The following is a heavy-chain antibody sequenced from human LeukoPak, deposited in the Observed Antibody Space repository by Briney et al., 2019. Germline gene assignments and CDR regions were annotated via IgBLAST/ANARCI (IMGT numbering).Heavy chain of an antibody. V-gene: IGHV3-13*01. CDR3: ARGYVYSYDY. CDR1: GFAFSSYD. D-gene: IGHD3-16*01. J-gene: IGHJ4*02. Sequence: GGSLRLSCVAAGFAFSSYDMHWVRQATGKGLEWVSAIGTASDAYYPGTVRGRFTVSRDNAKNSLYLQMNSLRAGDTAVYYCARGYVYSYDYWGQGIMVTVSS. CDR2: IGTASDA.